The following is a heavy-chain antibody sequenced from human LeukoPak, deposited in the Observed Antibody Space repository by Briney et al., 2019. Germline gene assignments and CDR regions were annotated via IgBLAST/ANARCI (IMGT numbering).Heavy chain of an antibody. D-gene: IGHD6-13*01. CDR3: AKAPGIAAAGLDY. CDR1: GFTFDDYA. V-gene: IGHV3-9*01. CDR2: ISWNSGSI. J-gene: IGHJ4*02. Sequence: GRSLRLSCAASGFTFDDYAMHWVRQAPGKGLEWGSGISWNSGSIGYADSVKGRFTISRDNAKNSLYLQMNSLRAEDTALYYCAKAPGIAAAGLDYWGQGTLVTVSS.